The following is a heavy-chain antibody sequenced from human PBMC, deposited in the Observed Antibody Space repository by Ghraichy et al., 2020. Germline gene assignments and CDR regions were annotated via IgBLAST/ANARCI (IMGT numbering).Heavy chain of an antibody. V-gene: IGHV4-59*01. D-gene: IGHD2-2*01. J-gene: IGHJ5*02. CDR2: IYDSRRI. Sequence: SETLSLTCTVSGGSINNYYWNWIRQPPGKGLEWIAYIYDSRRINYNPSLKSRVTISVNTSKNQFSLNLSSVTAADTAVYYCARGIVVVAASRGGNWFDPWGQGTLVTVSS. CDR1: GGSINNYY. CDR3: ARGIVVVAASRGGNWFDP.